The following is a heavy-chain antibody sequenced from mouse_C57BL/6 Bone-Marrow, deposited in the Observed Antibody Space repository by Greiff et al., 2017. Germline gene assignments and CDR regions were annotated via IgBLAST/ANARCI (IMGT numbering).Heavy chain of an antibody. Sequence: QVQLQQSGAELVKPGASVKMSCKASGYTFTTYPIEWMKQNHGNSLEWIGNFLPYNDDTKYNEKFKGKATLTVEKPSNTAHLERSRLTSDDSAVYTCASWGWPFAYWGQGTLLTVSA. CDR3: ASWGWPFAY. V-gene: IGHV1-47*01. CDR2: FLPYNDDT. D-gene: IGHD4-1*01. J-gene: IGHJ3*01. CDR1: GYTFTTYP.